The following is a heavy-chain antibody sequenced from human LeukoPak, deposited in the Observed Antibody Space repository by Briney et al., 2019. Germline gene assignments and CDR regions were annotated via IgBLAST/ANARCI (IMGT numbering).Heavy chain of an antibody. D-gene: IGHD6-6*01. CDR1: GFTFSSHS. V-gene: IGHV3-23*01. J-gene: IGHJ4*02. CDR3: AKVTWESRPPDCNS. Sequence: GESLRLSCAASGFTFSSHSMAWVRQAPGKGLEWVSAIRGSGDTAPYADSVKGRFTISRDNFKNIVYLEMNSLRAEDTATYYCAKVTWESRPPDCNSWGPGTLVTVSS. CDR2: IRGSGDTA.